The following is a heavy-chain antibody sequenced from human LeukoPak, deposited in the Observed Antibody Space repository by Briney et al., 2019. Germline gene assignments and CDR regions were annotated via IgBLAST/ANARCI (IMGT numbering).Heavy chain of an antibody. CDR2: ISGSGGST. D-gene: IGHD3-3*01. CDR3: ARDERLLSFLK. CDR1: GFTFSSYA. J-gene: IGHJ4*02. Sequence: GGSLRLSCAASGFTFSSYAMSWVRQAPGKGLEWVSAISGSGGSTYYADSAKGRFTISRDNSKNTLYLQMNSLRAEDTAIYYCARDERLLSFLKWGQGTLVTVSS. V-gene: IGHV3-23*01.